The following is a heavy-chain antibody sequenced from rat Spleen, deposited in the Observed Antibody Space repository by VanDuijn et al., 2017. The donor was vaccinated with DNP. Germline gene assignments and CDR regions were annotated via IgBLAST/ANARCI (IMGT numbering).Heavy chain of an antibody. Sequence: EVQLVESGGGVVQPGRSLKLSCAASGFTFSDYYMAWVRQAPTKGLEWVATIIYDGSRTYYRDSVKGRFTVSRDNAKSTLYLQMDSLRSEDTATYYCARPAGGDWGQGVMVTVSS. J-gene: IGHJ2*01. V-gene: IGHV5-7*01. CDR2: IIYDGSRT. CDR1: GFTFSDYY. D-gene: IGHD5-1*01. CDR3: ARPAGGD.